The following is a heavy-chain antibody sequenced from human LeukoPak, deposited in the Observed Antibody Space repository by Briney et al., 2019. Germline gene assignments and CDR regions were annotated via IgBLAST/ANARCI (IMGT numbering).Heavy chain of an antibody. Sequence: PSETLSLTCTVSGGSISSGGYYWSWIRQHPGKGLEWIGYIYYSGSTYYNPSLKSRVTISVDTSKNQFSLKLSSVTAADTAVYYCARYITMVRGSWFDYWGQGTLVTVSS. CDR1: GGSISSGGYY. D-gene: IGHD3-10*01. CDR3: ARYITMVRGSWFDY. J-gene: IGHJ4*02. V-gene: IGHV4-31*03. CDR2: IYYSGST.